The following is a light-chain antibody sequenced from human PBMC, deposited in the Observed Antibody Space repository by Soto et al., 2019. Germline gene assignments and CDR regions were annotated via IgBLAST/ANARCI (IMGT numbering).Light chain of an antibody. CDR2: DDF. V-gene: IGLV1-40*01. Sequence: QLVLTQPPSVSGAPGQRVTISCTGSGSNIGAGYDVHWYQQVPGTAPKLLIYDDFKRPSGVPDRFSGSKSGTSASLAITGLQAEDEADYYCQSYDGSLSGSIFGGGTQLTVL. CDR3: QSYDGSLSGSI. J-gene: IGLJ2*01. CDR1: GSNIGAGYD.